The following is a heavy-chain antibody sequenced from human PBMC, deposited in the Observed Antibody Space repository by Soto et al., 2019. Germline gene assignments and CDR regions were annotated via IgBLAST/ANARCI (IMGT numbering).Heavy chain of an antibody. CDR1: GDSLRSYY. CDR3: ANCLSGNYPSRPEEQYYFDS. CDR2: IYYSGYT. D-gene: IGHD1-26*01. V-gene: IGHV4-59*01. J-gene: IGHJ4*02. Sequence: PSATLSLTCTVSGDSLRSYYWSLIRQPPGKGLEWIGYIYYSGYTSYNPSLKSRVTISVDTSKNQFSLKLNSVTAADTAVYYCANCLSGNYPSRPEEQYYFDSWGQGTLVNVSS.